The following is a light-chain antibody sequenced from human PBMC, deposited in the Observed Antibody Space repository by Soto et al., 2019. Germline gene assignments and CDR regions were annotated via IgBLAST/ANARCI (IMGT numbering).Light chain of an antibody. CDR3: QQYGSSGT. CDR1: QSVSNNY. Sequence: EIVLTQSPGTLSLSPGERATLSCRASQSVSNNYLAWYQQKPGQAPRLLIYGGSNRATGIPDRISGSWSGTDFTLTISRLEPEDFAVYYCQQYGSSGTFGQGTKVDIK. J-gene: IGKJ1*01. CDR2: GGS. V-gene: IGKV3-20*01.